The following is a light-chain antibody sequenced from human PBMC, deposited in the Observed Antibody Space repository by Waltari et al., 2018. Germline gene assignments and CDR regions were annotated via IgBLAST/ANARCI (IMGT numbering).Light chain of an antibody. J-gene: IGLJ3*02. CDR1: GSDVGDYNS. CDR2: DVT. Sequence: QSALTQPRSVSGSPGQSVTISCTGTGSDVGDYNSVSWYQQHPGKAPKLVIYDVTKPPSGVPVRFSGSKSGNSASLPVSGLQAEDEADYYCCSYAGTWVFGGGTKLTVL. V-gene: IGLV2-11*01. CDR3: CSYAGTWV.